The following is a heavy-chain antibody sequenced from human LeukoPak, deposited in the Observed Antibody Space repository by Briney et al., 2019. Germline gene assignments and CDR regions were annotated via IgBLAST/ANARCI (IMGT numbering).Heavy chain of an antibody. D-gene: IGHD4-17*01. CDR2: ISAYNGNT. V-gene: IGHV1-18*01. J-gene: IGHJ4*02. CDR3: ARIAHDYGDSDFDY. Sequence: ASVKVSCKASGYTFTSYGISWVRRAPGQGLEWMGWISAYNGNTNYAQKLQGRVTMTTDTSTSTAYMELRSLRSDDTAVYYRARIAHDYGDSDFDYWGQGTLVTVSS. CDR1: GYTFTSYG.